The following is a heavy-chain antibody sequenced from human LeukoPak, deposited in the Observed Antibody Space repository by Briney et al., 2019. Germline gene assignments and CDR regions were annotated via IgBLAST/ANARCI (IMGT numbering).Heavy chain of an antibody. V-gene: IGHV3-30*09. J-gene: IGHJ4*02. CDR1: GFTFSSYA. CDR3: ASEVAVAGPFDY. Sequence: GGSLRLSCAASGFTFSSYAMHWVRQAPGKGLEWVAVISYDGSNKYYADSVKGRFAISRDNSENTLYLQMNSLRAEDTAVYYCASEVAVAGPFDYWGQGTLVTVSS. CDR2: ISYDGSNK. D-gene: IGHD6-19*01.